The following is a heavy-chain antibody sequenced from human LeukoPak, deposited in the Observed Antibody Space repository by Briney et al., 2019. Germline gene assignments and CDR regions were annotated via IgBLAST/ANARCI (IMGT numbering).Heavy chain of an antibody. CDR2: INPTSGST. CDR3: AKGDGLRRGTYYNLDY. D-gene: IGHD1-26*01. V-gene: IGHV1-46*01. J-gene: IGHJ4*02. Sequence: ASVTVSCKASGYTFSSYYLHWVRQAPGQGLEWMGIINPTSGSTSYSQRFQDRVTMTRDTSTSTVYMELSSLRSEDTAVYYCAKGDGLRRGTYYNLDYWGQGTLVTVSS. CDR1: GYTFSSYY.